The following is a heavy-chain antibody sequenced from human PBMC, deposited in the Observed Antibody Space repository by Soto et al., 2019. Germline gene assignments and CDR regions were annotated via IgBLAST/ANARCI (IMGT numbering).Heavy chain of an antibody. CDR2: INSSGSSA. V-gene: IGHV3-74*01. J-gene: IGHJ4*02. Sequence: GGSLRLSCAASGFTFSSYWMHWVRQAPGKGLVWVSRINSSGSSASYADSVKGRFTISRDNAKNTLYLQMNSLRAEDTAVYYCARGRDTINGGYFDYWGQGTLVTVSS. D-gene: IGHD5-12*01. CDR1: GFTFSSYW. CDR3: ARGRDTINGGYFDY.